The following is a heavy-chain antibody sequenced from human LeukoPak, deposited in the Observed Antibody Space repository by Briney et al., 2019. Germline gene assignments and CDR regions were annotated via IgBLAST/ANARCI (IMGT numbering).Heavy chain of an antibody. D-gene: IGHD6-19*01. V-gene: IGHV3-23*01. CDR3: AKVRVSSGWVFDY. Sequence: PGGSLRLSCAASGFTFSSYATSWVRQAPGKGLEWVSGISGSGGSTYYADSVKGRFTISRDNSKNTLYLQMNSLRAEDTAVYYCAKVRVSSGWVFDYWGQGTLVTVSP. CDR1: GFTFSSYA. J-gene: IGHJ4*02. CDR2: ISGSGGST.